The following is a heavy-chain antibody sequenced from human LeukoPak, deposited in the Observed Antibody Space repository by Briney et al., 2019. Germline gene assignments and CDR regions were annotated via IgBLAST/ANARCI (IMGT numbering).Heavy chain of an antibody. Sequence: SETLSLTCTVSGGSISSYYWSWIRQPPGKGLEWIGYIYYSGSTNYNPSLKSRVTIPVDTSKNQFSLKLSSVTAADTAVYYCARERYDSSGYYDYWGQGTLVTVSS. CDR3: ARERYDSSGYYDY. D-gene: IGHD3-22*01. V-gene: IGHV4-59*01. CDR2: IYYSGST. CDR1: GGSISSYY. J-gene: IGHJ4*02.